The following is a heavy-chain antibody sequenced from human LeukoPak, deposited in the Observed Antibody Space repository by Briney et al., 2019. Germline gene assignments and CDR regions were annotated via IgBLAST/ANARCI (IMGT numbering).Heavy chain of an antibody. Sequence: SETLSLTCTVSDGSISSHYWSWIRQPPGKGLEWIGYIYYSGSTNYNPSLKSRVTISVDTSKNQFSLKLSSVTAADTAVYYCARNRDSSWYWFDPWGQGTLVTVSS. CDR3: ARNRDSSWYWFDP. D-gene: IGHD6-13*01. V-gene: IGHV4-59*11. CDR2: IYYSGST. CDR1: DGSISSHY. J-gene: IGHJ5*02.